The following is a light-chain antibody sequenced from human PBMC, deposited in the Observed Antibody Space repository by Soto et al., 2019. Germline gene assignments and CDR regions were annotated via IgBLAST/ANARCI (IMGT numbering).Light chain of an antibody. CDR1: QNIRTY. Sequence: DIQMTQSPSSLSASVGDRVTITCRASQNIRTYINWYQQKSGRAPKLLIFDASRLQSGVPSRFSGTGSGTDSTLTNTNLQPEAFATYYCQQTSTTLWTFGQGTKM. CDR3: QQTSTTLWT. J-gene: IGKJ1*01. V-gene: IGKV1-39*01. CDR2: DAS.